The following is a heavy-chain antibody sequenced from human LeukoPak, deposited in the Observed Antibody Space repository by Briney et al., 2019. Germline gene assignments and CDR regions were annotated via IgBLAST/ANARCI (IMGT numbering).Heavy chain of an antibody. Sequence: SETLSLTCTVSGGSISSSSYYWGWIRQPPGKGLEWIGSIYYSGSTYYNPSLKSRVTISVDTSKNQFSLKLSSVTAADTAVYYCARKEYSSGWYEAWGQGTLVTVSS. CDR3: ARKEYSSGWYEA. CDR1: GGSISSSSYY. D-gene: IGHD6-19*01. V-gene: IGHV4-39*07. J-gene: IGHJ5*02. CDR2: IYYSGST.